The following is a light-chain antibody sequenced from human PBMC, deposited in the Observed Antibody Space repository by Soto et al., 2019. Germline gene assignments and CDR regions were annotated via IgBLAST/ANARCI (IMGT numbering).Light chain of an antibody. V-gene: IGLV2-14*01. J-gene: IGLJ1*01. CDR1: SSDVGGFEY. Sequence: QSVLGQPASVSGSPGQSITISCTWTSSDVGGFEYVSWYQHQPGKAPKLIIYDVTKRPSGVSNRFSGSKSGNTASLTISGIQAEDEGDYYCGSITRSSPSVFGTGTKVTVL. CDR3: GSITRSSPSV. CDR2: DVT.